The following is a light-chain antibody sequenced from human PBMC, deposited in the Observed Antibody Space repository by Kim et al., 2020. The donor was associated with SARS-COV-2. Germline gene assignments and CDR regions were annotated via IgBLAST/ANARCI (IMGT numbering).Light chain of an antibody. CDR2: QDT. CDR1: RLGDEY. V-gene: IGLV3-1*01. Sequence: LSPGQTANISCSGYRLGDEYACWFQQKPGQSPVLVIYQDTKRPSGIPERFSGSNSGNTATLTITGTQAMDEADYYCQTWDSSLVVFGGGTQLTVL. J-gene: IGLJ2*01. CDR3: QTWDSSLVV.